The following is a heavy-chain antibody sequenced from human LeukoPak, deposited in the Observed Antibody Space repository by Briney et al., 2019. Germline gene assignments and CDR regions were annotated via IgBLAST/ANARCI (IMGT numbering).Heavy chain of an antibody. V-gene: IGHV4-34*01. Sequence: SETLSLTCAVYGGSFSGYYWSWIRQPPGKGLEWIGEINHSGSTNYNPSLKSRVTISVDTSKNQFSLKLSSVTAADTAVYYCARDREPAAFDIWGQGTMVTVSS. J-gene: IGHJ3*02. CDR1: GGSFSGYY. CDR2: INHSGST. CDR3: ARDREPAAFDI.